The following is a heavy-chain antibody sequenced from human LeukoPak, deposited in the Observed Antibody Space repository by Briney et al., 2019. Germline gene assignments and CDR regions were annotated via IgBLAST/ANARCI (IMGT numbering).Heavy chain of an antibody. CDR2: MRYDGNNR. J-gene: IGHJ4*02. CDR1: GFTFSSYG. Sequence: GGSLRLSCAASGFTFSSYGMHWVRQAPGKGLEWVAFMRYDGNNRYYPDSVKGRFTISRDNSKNTLYLQMNSLRAEDTAVYYCAKDPFWSDYPSDYFDYWGQGTLVTVSS. V-gene: IGHV3-30*02. D-gene: IGHD3-3*01. CDR3: AKDPFWSDYPSDYFDY.